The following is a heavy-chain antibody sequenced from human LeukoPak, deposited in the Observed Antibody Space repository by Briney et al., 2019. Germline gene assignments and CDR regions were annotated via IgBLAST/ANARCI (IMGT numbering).Heavy chain of an antibody. J-gene: IGHJ4*02. CDR2: ISSSSSYI. CDR1: GFTFSSYS. V-gene: IGHV3-21*01. D-gene: IGHD3-3*01. Sequence: PGGSLRLSCAASGFTFSSYSMNWVRQAPGKGLEWVSSISSSSSYIYYADSVKGRFTISRDNAKNSLYLQMNSLRAEDTAVYYCTRDLEFWSGYFGYWGQGTLVTVSS. CDR3: TRDLEFWSGYFGY.